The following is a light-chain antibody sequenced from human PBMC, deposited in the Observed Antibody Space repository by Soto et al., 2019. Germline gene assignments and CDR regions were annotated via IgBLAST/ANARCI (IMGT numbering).Light chain of an antibody. V-gene: IGLV2-8*01. CDR1: SSDVGGYDY. CDR2: DVI. J-gene: IGLJ2*01. CDR3: TSFGGINNFVV. Sequence: QSVLTQPPSASGSPGQSVTISCTGTSSDVGGYDYVSWYQQHPCKAPKLMIYDVIKRPSGVPDRFSGSKSGNTASLTVSGLQTEDEADYYCTSFGGINNFVVFGGGTKLTVL.